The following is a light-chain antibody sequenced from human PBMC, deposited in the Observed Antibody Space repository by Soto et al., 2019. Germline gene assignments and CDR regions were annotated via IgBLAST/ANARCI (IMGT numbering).Light chain of an antibody. J-gene: IGKJ1*01. CDR3: QQTNSFPRT. CDR2: AAS. V-gene: IGKV1-12*01. Sequence: DIQMTQSPSSESASVGDSVTITCRASQDIGTWLAWYQQKSGKAPSLLIYAASSLQSGVPSRFSGSGSGTDFTLTINSLQPEDIATYYCQQTNSFPRTFGQGTKGDIK. CDR1: QDIGTW.